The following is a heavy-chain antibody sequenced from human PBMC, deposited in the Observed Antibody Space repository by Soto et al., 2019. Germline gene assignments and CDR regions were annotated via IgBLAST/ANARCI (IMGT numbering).Heavy chain of an antibody. V-gene: IGHV3-23*01. D-gene: IGHD6-19*01. Sequence: GGSLRLSCAASGFTFSTFDMSWVRQAPGKGLEWVSAISGSGGSTYYADSVKGRFTISRDNSKNTLYLQMNSLRAEDTAVYYCAKDPSGSNWFDPWGQGTLVTVSS. CDR2: ISGSGGST. CDR1: GFTFSTFD. CDR3: AKDPSGSNWFDP. J-gene: IGHJ5*02.